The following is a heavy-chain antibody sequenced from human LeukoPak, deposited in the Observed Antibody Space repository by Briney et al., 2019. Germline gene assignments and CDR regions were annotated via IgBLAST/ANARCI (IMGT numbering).Heavy chain of an antibody. CDR3: ARDHRYYDSSGYYSSDAFDI. CDR2: IYTSGST. CDR1: GGSISSYY. Sequence: SETLSLTCTVSGGSISSYYWSWIRQPAGKGLEWIGRIYTSGSTNYNPSLKSRVTMSVDTSKNQFSLKLSSVTAADTAVYYCARDHRYYDSSGYYSSDAFDIWGQGTMVTASS. J-gene: IGHJ3*02. D-gene: IGHD3-22*01. V-gene: IGHV4-4*07.